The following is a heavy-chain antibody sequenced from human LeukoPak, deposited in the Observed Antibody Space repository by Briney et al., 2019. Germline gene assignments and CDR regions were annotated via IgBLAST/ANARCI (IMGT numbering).Heavy chain of an antibody. CDR1: GFTFSSYW. J-gene: IGHJ2*01. D-gene: IGHD2-15*01. V-gene: IGHV3-7*01. CDR2: IKQDGSEK. CDR3: ARDYFSRAALLGYFDL. Sequence: GGSLRLSCAASGFTFSSYWMSWVRQAPGKGLEWVANIKQDGSEKYYVDSVKGRFTISRDNAKNSLYLQMNSLRAEDTAVYYCARDYFSRAALLGYFDLWGHGTLVTVSS.